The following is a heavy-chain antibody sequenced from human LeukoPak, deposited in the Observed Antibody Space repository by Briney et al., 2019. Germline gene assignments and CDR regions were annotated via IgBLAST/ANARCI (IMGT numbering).Heavy chain of an antibody. J-gene: IGHJ4*02. CDR2: IYYSGST. CDR1: SRSW. CDR3: ARHSNNRKRHLDY. Sequence: SRSWWCWIQQQPRKGLEWIGYIYYSGSTNYNPSLKSRVTISVDTSKNQFSLKLSSVTAADTAVYFCARHSNNRKRHLDYWGQGTLVTVSS. V-gene: IGHV4-59*08.